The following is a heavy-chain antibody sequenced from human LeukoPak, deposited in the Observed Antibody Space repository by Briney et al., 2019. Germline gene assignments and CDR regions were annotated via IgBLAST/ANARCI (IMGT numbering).Heavy chain of an antibody. Sequence: PGGSLRLSCAASGFTFSSYGRHWVRQAPGKGLEWVAFIRYDGSNKYYADSVKGRFTISRDNSKNTLYLQMNSLRAEDTAVDYCAKDPTNAYCSGGSCYYYDYWGQGTLVTVSS. CDR3: AKDPTNAYCSGGSCYYYDY. CDR2: IRYDGSNK. CDR1: GFTFSSYG. J-gene: IGHJ4*02. D-gene: IGHD2-15*01. V-gene: IGHV3-30*02.